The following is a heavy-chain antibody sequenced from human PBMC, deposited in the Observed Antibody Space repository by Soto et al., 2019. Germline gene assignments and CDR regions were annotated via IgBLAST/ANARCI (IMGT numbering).Heavy chain of an antibody. CDR2: IYYSGST. CDR3: ARVTARRYGDFYNWFDP. J-gene: IGHJ5*02. V-gene: IGHV4-59*01. D-gene: IGHD4-17*01. Sequence: PSETLSLTCTVSGGSISSYYWSWIRQPPGKGLEWIGYIYYSGSTNYNPSLKSRATISVDTSKNQFSLKLSSVPAADTAVYYCARVTARRYGDFYNWFDPWGQGTQVTVSS. CDR1: GGSISSYY.